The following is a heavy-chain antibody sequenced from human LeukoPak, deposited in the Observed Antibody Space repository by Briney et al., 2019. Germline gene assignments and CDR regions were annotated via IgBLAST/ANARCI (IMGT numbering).Heavy chain of an antibody. J-gene: IGHJ6*02. V-gene: IGHV3-74*01. CDR3: ARDRYYQYTMDV. CDR2: INSDGSST. CDR1: GFTFNNYW. Sequence: GGSLRLSCVASGFTFNNYWMHWVRQAPGKGLVWVSRINSDGSSTNYADSVKGRFTISRDNAKNTLYLQMNSLRAEDTAVYYCARDRYYQYTMDVWGQGTTVTVSS.